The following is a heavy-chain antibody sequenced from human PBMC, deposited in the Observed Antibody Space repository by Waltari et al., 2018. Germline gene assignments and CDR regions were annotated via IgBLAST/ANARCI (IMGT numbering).Heavy chain of an antibody. CDR1: GYSISSGYY. V-gene: IGHV4-38-2*01. CDR3: ARHEYSSGYNWFDP. Sequence: QLQLQESGPGLVKPSETLSLTCAVSGYSISSGYYWGWIRQPPGKGLEWIGSIYHSGSTYYNPSLKSRVTISVDTSKNQFSLKLSSVTAADTAVYYCARHEYSSGYNWFDPWGQGTLVTVSS. CDR2: IYHSGST. J-gene: IGHJ5*02. D-gene: IGHD6-19*01.